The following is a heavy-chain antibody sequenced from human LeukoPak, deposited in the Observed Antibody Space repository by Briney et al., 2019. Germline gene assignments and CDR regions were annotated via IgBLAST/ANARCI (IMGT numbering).Heavy chain of an antibody. Sequence: SQTLSLTCAISGDRVSINSAAWHWIRQSPSRGLEWLGRTYYKSKWYNDYAMAVKSRISINPDTSSNPFYLPLNSVTPEDTAVYYCARAAADYSYFDSWGQGTLVSVSS. CDR3: ARAAADYSYFDS. D-gene: IGHD3-10*01. CDR1: GDRVSINSAA. V-gene: IGHV6-1*01. J-gene: IGHJ4*02. CDR2: TYYKSKWYN.